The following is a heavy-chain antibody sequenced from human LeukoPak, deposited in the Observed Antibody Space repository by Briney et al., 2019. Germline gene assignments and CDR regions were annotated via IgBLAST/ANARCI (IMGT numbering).Heavy chain of an antibody. Sequence: GGSLRLSCAASGFTFSNYAMSWVRQAPGKGLEWVSSISSSSSYIYYADSVKGRFTISRDNAKNSLYLQMNSLRAEDTAVYYCARPASKAYFDYWGQGTLVTVSS. J-gene: IGHJ4*02. CDR3: ARPASKAYFDY. V-gene: IGHV3-21*01. CDR2: ISSSSSYI. CDR1: GFTFSNYA.